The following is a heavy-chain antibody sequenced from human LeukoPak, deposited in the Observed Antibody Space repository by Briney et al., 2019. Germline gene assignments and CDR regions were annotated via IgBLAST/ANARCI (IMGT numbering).Heavy chain of an antibody. CDR1: GGTFSSYA. Sequence: SVKVSCKASGGTFSSYAISWVRQAPGQGLEWMGGIIPIFGTANYAQKFQGRVTITADESTSTAYMELSSLRSEDTAVYYCARKGYCSSTSCYGKIDYYYYYMDVWGKGTTVAVSS. CDR3: ARKGYCSSTSCYGKIDYYYYYMDV. J-gene: IGHJ6*03. CDR2: IIPIFGTA. V-gene: IGHV1-69*13. D-gene: IGHD2-2*01.